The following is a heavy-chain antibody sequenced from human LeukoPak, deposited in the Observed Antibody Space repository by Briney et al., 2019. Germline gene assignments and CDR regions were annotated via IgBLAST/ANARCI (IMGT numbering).Heavy chain of an antibody. J-gene: IGHJ4*02. CDR2: ISPHSTAR. CDR1: GFTFSDHY. CDR3: VREVTDMLIKDFDF. D-gene: IGHD3-10*01. Sequence: ASVKVSCKSSGFTFSDHYIHWVRQAPGQGLEWMAYISPHSTARSSAEKFQGRVTLTRDTSMSTVYMELVGLTSDDTAVYYCVREVTDMLIKDFDFWGQGTLVTVSS. V-gene: IGHV1-2*02.